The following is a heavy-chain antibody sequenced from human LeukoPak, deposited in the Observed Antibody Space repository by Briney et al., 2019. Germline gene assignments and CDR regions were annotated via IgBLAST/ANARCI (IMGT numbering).Heavy chain of an antibody. CDR2: IYYSGST. J-gene: IGHJ3*02. CDR3: ARDPGVLLTDAFDI. CDR1: GGSISSYY. V-gene: IGHV4-59*01. Sequence: SETLSLTCTVSGGSISSYYWSWTRQPPGKGLEWIGYIYYSGSTNYNPSLKSRVTISVDTSKNQFSLKLSSVTAADTAVYYCARDPGVLLTDAFDIWGQGTMVTVSS. D-gene: IGHD3-10*01.